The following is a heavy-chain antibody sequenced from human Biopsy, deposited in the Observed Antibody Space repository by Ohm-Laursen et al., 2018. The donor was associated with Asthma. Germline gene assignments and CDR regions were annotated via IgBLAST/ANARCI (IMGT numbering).Heavy chain of an antibody. CDR2: IYYSGRT. CDR1: GDAMSTSGSY. J-gene: IGHJ2*01. Sequence: GTLSLTCIVSGDAMSTSGSYWGWIRQSPGKGLEWIGSIYYSGRTYYNPSLESQVTISADTSKNHFSLKVTFVTAADTAVYYCARAVSSSSYWYFDLWGRGDLVTVSS. CDR3: ARAVSSSSYWYFDL. D-gene: IGHD6-6*01. V-gene: IGHV4-39*02.